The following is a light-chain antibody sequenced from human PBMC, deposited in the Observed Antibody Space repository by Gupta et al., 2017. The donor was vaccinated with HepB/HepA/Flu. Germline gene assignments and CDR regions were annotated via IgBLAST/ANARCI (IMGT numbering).Light chain of an antibody. V-gene: IGKV3-15*01. CDR3: QQYNNWPLT. J-gene: IGKJ4*01. CDR2: GAS. Sequence: DTVLTQSPVTLSVSPGEGVTLSCRATQSVGSDLAWYQQKPGQTPRLVIYGASTRATGIPGRFSGSGSGTEFTLTINSLQSEDFADYYCQQYNNWPLTFGGGTKVEIK. CDR1: QSVGSD.